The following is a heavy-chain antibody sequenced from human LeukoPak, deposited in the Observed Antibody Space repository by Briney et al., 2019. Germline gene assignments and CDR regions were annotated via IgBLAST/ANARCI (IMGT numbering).Heavy chain of an antibody. CDR3: ARTYDFWSGYSDLYAFDI. D-gene: IGHD3-3*01. J-gene: IGHJ3*02. V-gene: IGHV4-34*01. CDR2: INHSGST. CDR1: GGSFSGYY. Sequence: SETLSLTCAVYGGSFSGYYWSGIRQPPGKGLEWIGDINHSGSTYYNPSLKSRVTISVDTSKNQFSLKLSSVTAADTAVYYCARTYDFWSGYSDLYAFDIWGQGTMVTVSS.